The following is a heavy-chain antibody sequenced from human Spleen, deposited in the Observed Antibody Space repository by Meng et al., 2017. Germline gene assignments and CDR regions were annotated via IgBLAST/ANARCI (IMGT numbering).Heavy chain of an antibody. CDR2: IRSSGSTI. D-gene: IGHD1-26*01. CDR3: ARETELVRIKNAFDI. J-gene: IGHJ3*02. CDR1: GFTFSSYG. Sequence: GESLKISCAASGFTFSSYGMNWVRQAPGKGLEWISYIRSSGSTIYYADSVKGRFTISRDNAKNSLYLQMNSLRAEDTAVYYCARETELVRIKNAFDIWGQGTMVTVSS. V-gene: IGHV3-48*04.